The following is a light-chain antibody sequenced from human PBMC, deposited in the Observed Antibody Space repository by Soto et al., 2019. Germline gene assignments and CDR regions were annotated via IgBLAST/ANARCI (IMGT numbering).Light chain of an antibody. V-gene: IGLV2-8*01. J-gene: IGLJ1*01. Sequence: QSVLTQPPSAPGSPGQSVTISCTGTSSDVGGYNYVSWYQQHPGKAPKLMIYEVSKWPSGVPDRFSGSKSGNTASLTVSGLQAEDEADYYCSSYAGSNNLVFGTGTKVTVL. CDR2: EVS. CDR1: SSDVGGYNY. CDR3: SSYAGSNNLV.